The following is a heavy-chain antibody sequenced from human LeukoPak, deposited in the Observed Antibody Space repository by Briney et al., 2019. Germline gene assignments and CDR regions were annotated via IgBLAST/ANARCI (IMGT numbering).Heavy chain of an antibody. CDR3: ASSGYYEDAFDI. V-gene: IGHV4-34*01. CDR2: INHSGST. CDR1: GGSFSGYY. J-gene: IGHJ3*02. D-gene: IGHD3-22*01. Sequence: SETLSLTCAVYGGSFSGYYWSWIRQPPGKGLEWIGEINHSGSTNYNPSLKSRVTISVDTSKNQFSLKLSSVTAADTAVYYCASSGYYEDAFDIWGQGTMVTVSS.